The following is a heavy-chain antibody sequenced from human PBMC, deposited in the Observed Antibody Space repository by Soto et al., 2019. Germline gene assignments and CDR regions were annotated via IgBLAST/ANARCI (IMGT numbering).Heavy chain of an antibody. V-gene: IGHV4-31*03. CDR3: AREDSSGYYDDAFDI. J-gene: IGHJ3*02. Sequence: QVQLQESGPGLVKPSQTLSLTCTVSGGSISSGGYYWSWIRQHPGKGLEWIGYIYYSGSTYYNPSLKSRVTISVVTSKNQFSLKLSSVTAADTAVYYCAREDSSGYYDDAFDIWGQGTMVTVSS. D-gene: IGHD3-22*01. CDR2: IYYSGST. CDR1: GGSISSGGYY.